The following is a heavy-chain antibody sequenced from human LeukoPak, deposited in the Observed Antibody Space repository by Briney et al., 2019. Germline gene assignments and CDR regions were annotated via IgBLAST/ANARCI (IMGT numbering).Heavy chain of an antibody. D-gene: IGHD3-10*01. Sequence: PSETLSLTCTVSGGSISTYYWSWIRQPRAKGLEWMGDVYYSGSTNYNPSLKSRVTISLDTSKNHFSLKLRSVTAADTALYYCARGNLGFGSGSYYWFDPWGQGTLVTVSS. V-gene: IGHV4-59*08. CDR2: VYYSGST. J-gene: IGHJ5*02. CDR1: GGSISTYY. CDR3: ARGNLGFGSGSYYWFDP.